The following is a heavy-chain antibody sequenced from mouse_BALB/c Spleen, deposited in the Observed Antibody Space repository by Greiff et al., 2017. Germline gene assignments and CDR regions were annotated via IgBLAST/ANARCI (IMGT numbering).Heavy chain of an antibody. D-gene: IGHD2-10*01. CDR2: ISSGSSTI. CDR1: GFTFSSFG. J-gene: IGHJ2*01. V-gene: IGHV5-17*02. CDR3: ARSNSGAYYHFDY. Sequence: EVQLVESGGGLVQPGGSRKLSCAASGFTFSSFGMHWVRQAPEKGLEWVAYISSGSSTIYYADTVKGRFTISRDNPKNTLFLQMTSLRSEDTAMYYCARSNSGAYYHFDYWGQGTTLTVSS.